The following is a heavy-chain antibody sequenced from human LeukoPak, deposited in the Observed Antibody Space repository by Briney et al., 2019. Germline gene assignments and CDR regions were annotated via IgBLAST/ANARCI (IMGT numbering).Heavy chain of an antibody. D-gene: IGHD4-17*01. CDR3: ATALRSGGFDP. Sequence: GESLKISCKGSGYSFSNYWIAWVRQMPGKGLESMGIIYPGDSDTRYSPSFQGQVTISADKSISTAYLQWSSLKASDTAMYYCATALRSGGFDPWGQGTLVTVSS. CDR1: GYSFSNYW. CDR2: IYPGDSDT. V-gene: IGHV5-51*01. J-gene: IGHJ5*02.